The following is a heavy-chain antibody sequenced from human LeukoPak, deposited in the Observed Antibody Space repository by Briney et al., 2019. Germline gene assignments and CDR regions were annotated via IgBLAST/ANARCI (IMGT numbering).Heavy chain of an antibody. CDR2: ISSSSTTI. V-gene: IGHV3-48*02. Sequence: GGSLRLSCAASRFTFSNYSMNWVRQAPGKGLEWFSYISSSSTTIYYAASVKGRFTISRDNTKNSLYLQMNSLRDEDTAVYYCASASYYDILTGYYPLPFDIWGQGTMVTVSS. J-gene: IGHJ3*02. CDR3: ASASYYDILTGYYPLPFDI. D-gene: IGHD3-9*01. CDR1: RFTFSNYS.